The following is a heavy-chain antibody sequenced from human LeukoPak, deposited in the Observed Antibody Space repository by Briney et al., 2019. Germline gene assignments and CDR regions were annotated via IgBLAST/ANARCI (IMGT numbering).Heavy chain of an antibody. CDR3: AKDASGSRYPDY. V-gene: IGHV3-30*02. CDR2: IRYDGSNE. D-gene: IGHD3-10*01. J-gene: IGHJ4*02. CDR1: AFSFSDNG. Sequence: PGGSLRLSCAASAFSFSDNGMHWVRQAPGRGLEWVAFIRYDGSNEYYADSVKGRFTVSRDNSKNTLYLQMNSLKIEDTAVYYCAKDASGSRYPDYWGQGTLVTVSS.